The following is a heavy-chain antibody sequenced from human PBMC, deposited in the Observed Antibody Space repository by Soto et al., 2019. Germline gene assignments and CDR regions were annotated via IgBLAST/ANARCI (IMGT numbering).Heavy chain of an antibody. Sequence: SETLSLTCAVWGECFSRYYSNYLRQPAGKGLEWIGDIKQSGSTNYNPSLTSLVTISVDTSKNHFSLKLSSVTAADTALHYCATHCCYGFANWGLDSFVTVS. V-gene: IGHV4-59*08. CDR3: ATHCCYGFAN. D-gene: IGHD3-3*01. CDR1: GECFSRYY. CDR2: IKQSGST. J-gene: IGHJ1*01.